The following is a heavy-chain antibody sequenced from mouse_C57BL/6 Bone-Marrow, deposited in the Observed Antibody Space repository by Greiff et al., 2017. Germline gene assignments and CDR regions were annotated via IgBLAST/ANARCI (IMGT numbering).Heavy chain of an antibody. J-gene: IGHJ4*01. CDR3: ARTRYDDARDY. CDR1: GYTFTSYW. D-gene: IGHD2-12*01. V-gene: IGHV1-64*01. Sequence: VQLQQPGAELVKPGASVKLSCKASGYTFTSYWMHWVKQRPGQGLEWIGMIHPNSGSTNYNEKFKSKATLTVDKSSSTAYMQLSSLTSEDSAVYYCARTRYDDARDYWGQGTSVTVSS. CDR2: IHPNSGST.